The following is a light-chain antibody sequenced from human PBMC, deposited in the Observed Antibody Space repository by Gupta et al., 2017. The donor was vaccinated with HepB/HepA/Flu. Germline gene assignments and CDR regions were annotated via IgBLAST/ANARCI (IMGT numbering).Light chain of an antibody. CDR3: QQYNNRWT. V-gene: IGKV3-15*01. Sequence: EIVMTQSPATLSVSPGERATLSCRASQTVSSNLAWYQQKPGQAPRLLIYGASPRATGIPAKFSGKGSGTEFTLTISSLQSEDFAVYYCQQYNNRWTFGQGTKVEIK. J-gene: IGKJ1*01. CDR2: GAS. CDR1: QTVSSN.